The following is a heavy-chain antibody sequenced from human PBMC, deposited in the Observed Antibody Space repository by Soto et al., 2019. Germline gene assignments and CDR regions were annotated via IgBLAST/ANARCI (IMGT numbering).Heavy chain of an antibody. V-gene: IGHV1-69*12. CDR3: ARPIQSYFDTSAHSGWFDP. D-gene: IGHD3-22*01. CDR1: GGTFGSYA. Sequence: QVQLVQSGAEVKKPGSSVKVSCKTSGGTFGSYAISWVRQAPGQGLEWMGGIIPIFSTPNYAQKFQGRVTITADESTSTAYMELSSLRSEDTAVYYCARPIQSYFDTSAHSGWFDPWGQGTLVTVSS. J-gene: IGHJ5*02. CDR2: IIPIFSTP.